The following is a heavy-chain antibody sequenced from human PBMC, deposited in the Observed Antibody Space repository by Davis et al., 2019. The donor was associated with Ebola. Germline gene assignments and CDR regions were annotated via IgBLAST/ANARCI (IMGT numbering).Heavy chain of an antibody. CDR1: GGSISSGGYY. J-gene: IGHJ3*02. Sequence: MPSETLSLTCTVSGGSISSGGYYWSWIRQHPGKGLEWIGYIYYSGSTYYNPSLKSRVTISVDTSKNQFSLKLSSVTAADTAVYYCARDLAYGGNSGLAFDIWGQGTMVTVSS. D-gene: IGHD4-23*01. CDR3: ARDLAYGGNSGLAFDI. CDR2: IYYSGST. V-gene: IGHV4-31*03.